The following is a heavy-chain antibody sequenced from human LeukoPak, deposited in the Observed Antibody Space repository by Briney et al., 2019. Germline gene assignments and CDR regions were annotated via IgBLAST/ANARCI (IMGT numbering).Heavy chain of an antibody. CDR2: INPNSGGT. CDR1: GYTFTGYY. Sequence: GASVKVSCKASGYTFTGYYMHWVRQAPGQGLEWMGWINPNSGGTNYAQKFQGWVTMTRDTSISTAYMELSSLRSEDTAVYYCARSWWGTDRLLYENWFNPWGQGTLVTVSS. CDR3: ARSWWGTDRLLYENWFNP. D-gene: IGHD3/OR15-3a*01. V-gene: IGHV1-2*04. J-gene: IGHJ5*02.